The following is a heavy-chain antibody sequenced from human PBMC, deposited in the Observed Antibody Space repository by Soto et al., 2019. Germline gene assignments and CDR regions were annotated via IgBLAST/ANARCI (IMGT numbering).Heavy chain of an antibody. CDR1: GFTLSPYW. V-gene: IGHV3-7*05. CDR3: AIGDGYS. J-gene: IGHJ4*02. D-gene: IGHD4-4*01. CDR2: IREDGIVK. Sequence: GGSLRLSCAASGFTLSPYWMSWVRQAPGKGLEWVAHIREDGIVKNYVDSVKGRFTISRDNSKNSLYLQMNSLRAEDTAVYFCAIGDGYSWGQGTLVTVS.